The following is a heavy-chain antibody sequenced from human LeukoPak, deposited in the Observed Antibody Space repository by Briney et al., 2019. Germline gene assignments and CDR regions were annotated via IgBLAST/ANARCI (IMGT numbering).Heavy chain of an antibody. CDR2: TSSSGSNI. CDR3: ARGFRGYSDGDFDY. J-gene: IGHJ4*02. CDR1: GFTFRDYY. V-gene: IGHV3-11*04. Sequence: PGGSLRLSCAASGFTFRDYYMSGIRQAPGKGLAWVSYTSSSGSNIYYADSVKGRFTISRDNAKNSLYLQMNSLRAEDTAVYYCARGFRGYSDGDFDYWGQGTLVTVSS. D-gene: IGHD5-18*01.